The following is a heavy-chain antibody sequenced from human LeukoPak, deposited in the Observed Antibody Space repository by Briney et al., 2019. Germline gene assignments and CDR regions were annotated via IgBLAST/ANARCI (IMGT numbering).Heavy chain of an antibody. D-gene: IGHD1-26*01. CDR3: ARGPPSGSYYY. Sequence: SETLSLTCAVYGGSFSGYYWSWIRQPPGKGLEWIGEIDHSGSTNYSPSLKSRVTISVDTSKNQFSLKLSSVTAADTAVYYCARGPPSGSYYYWGQGTLVTVSS. V-gene: IGHV4-34*01. CDR1: GGSFSGYY. J-gene: IGHJ4*02. CDR2: IDHSGST.